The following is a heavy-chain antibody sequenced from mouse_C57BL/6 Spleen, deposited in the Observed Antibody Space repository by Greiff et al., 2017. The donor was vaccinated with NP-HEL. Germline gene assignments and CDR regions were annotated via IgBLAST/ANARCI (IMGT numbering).Heavy chain of an antibody. Sequence: QVQLQQPGAELVMPGASVTLSCTASGYTFTSYWMHWVKQRLGQGLVWIGDIDPSDSYTNYNRKFKGQATLTVDKSSSTAYMKLNSLTSEDSAAYYCARCLGRYFDVWGTGTTVTVSS. D-gene: IGHD4-1*01. CDR1: GYTFTSYW. J-gene: IGHJ1*03. CDR2: IDPSDSYT. V-gene: IGHV1-69*01. CDR3: ARCLGRYFDV.